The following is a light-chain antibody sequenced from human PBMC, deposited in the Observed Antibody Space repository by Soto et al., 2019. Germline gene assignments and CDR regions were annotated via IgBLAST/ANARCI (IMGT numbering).Light chain of an antibody. V-gene: IGLV2-23*01. J-gene: IGLJ1*01. Sequence: QSALTQPASVSGSPVQSITISCTGTSSDGGSYNLVSWYQQHPGKAPKLMIYEGSKRPSGVSNRFSGSKSGNTASLTISGLQAEDEADYYCCSYAGSSPYVFGTGTKLTVL. CDR3: CSYAGSSPYV. CDR1: SSDGGSYNL. CDR2: EGS.